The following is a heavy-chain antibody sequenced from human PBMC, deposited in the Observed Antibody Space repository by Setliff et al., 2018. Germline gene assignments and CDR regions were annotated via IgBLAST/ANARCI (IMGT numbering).Heavy chain of an antibody. J-gene: IGHJ3*02. Sequence: ASVKVSCKASGYTFTSHYMHWVRQAPGLGLEWMGTINPSSGRTSYAQKFQGRVTMTRDTSTSTVYMDMSSLRSEDTAVYYRARDVFPYHYEGAFDIRGQGTMVTVSS. CDR1: GYTFTSHY. V-gene: IGHV1-46*01. D-gene: IGHD3-22*01. CDR2: INPSSGRT. CDR3: ARDVFPYHYEGAFDI.